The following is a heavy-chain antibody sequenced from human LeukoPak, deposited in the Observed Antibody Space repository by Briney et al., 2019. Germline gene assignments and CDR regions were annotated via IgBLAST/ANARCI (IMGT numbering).Heavy chain of an antibody. CDR3: ARRRYSGSYYARYFDY. CDR2: INHSGST. Sequence: SETLSLTCTVSGGSISSYYWSWIRQPPGKGLEWIGEINHSGSTNYNPSLKSRVTISVDTSKNQFSLKLSSVTAADTAVYYCARRRYSGSYYARYFDYWGQGTLVTVSS. D-gene: IGHD1-26*01. CDR1: GGSISSYY. V-gene: IGHV4-34*01. J-gene: IGHJ4*02.